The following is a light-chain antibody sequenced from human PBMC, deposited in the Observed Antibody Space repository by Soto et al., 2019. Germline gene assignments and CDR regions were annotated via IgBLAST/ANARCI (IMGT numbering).Light chain of an antibody. CDR3: QQYGSSLGVS. CDR2: GAS. V-gene: IGKV3-20*01. CDR1: LSIRSN. J-gene: IGKJ4*01. Sequence: GEGKTVYCGVSLSIRSNLAWYQQRPGQAPRLLIYGASSRATGIPDRFRASASGTDFTLTISSLEPEDFAVYVCQQYGSSLGVSFGGGTKVDIK.